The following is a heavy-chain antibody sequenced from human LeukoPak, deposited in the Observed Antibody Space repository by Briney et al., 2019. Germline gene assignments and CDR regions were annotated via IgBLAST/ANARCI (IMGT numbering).Heavy chain of an antibody. CDR2: INPQNDVT. CDR1: GYTFTHHE. J-gene: IGHJ4*02. D-gene: IGHD4-17*01. CDR3: ARGLLTGDYGEQMGDF. Sequence: ASVRVSCKASGYTFTHHEINWVRQAPGQGLEWMGWINPQNDVTAYAQKFQGRVTITKDTSLHTAYLELTRLTSDDTAFYYCARGLLTGDYGEQMGDFWGRGTPVTVSS. V-gene: IGHV1-8*01.